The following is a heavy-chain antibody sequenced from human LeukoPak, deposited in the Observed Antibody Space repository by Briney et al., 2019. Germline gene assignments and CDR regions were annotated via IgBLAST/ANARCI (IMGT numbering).Heavy chain of an antibody. CDR1: GGTFSSYA. D-gene: IGHD6-19*01. J-gene: IGHJ4*02. CDR2: IIPIFGTA. CDR3: ARDGTPGDSSGWYGDFDY. Sequence: GASVKVSCKSSGGTFSSYAISWVRQAPGQGLEWMGGIIPIFGTANYAQKFQGRVTITADESTSTAYMELSSLRSEDTAVYYCARDGTPGDSSGWYGDFDYWGQGTLVTVSS. V-gene: IGHV1-69*13.